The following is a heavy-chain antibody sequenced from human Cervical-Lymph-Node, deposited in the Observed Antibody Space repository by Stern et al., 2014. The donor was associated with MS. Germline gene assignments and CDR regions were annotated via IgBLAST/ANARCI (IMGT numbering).Heavy chain of an antibody. CDR1: GFSLSNARMG. Sequence: QVTLRESGPVLVKPTETLTLTCTVSGFSLSNARMGVSWIRQPPGKALEWLGHTFSNDEKSYSTSLKSRLTISKDTSKSQVVLTMTNMDPVDTATYYCARMVVAVAGTVGAFDIWGQGTMVTVSS. V-gene: IGHV2-26*01. CDR3: ARMVVAVAGTVGAFDI. D-gene: IGHD6-19*01. J-gene: IGHJ3*02. CDR2: TFSNDEK.